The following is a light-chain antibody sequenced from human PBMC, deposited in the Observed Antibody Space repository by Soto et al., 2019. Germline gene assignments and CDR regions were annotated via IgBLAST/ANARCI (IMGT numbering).Light chain of an antibody. V-gene: IGKV3-15*01. J-gene: IGKJ5*01. CDR2: GAS. CDR3: QQYEKWPPSIT. CDR1: QPLNNN. Sequence: EIVMTQSPATLSVSPGDRATLSCRAGQPLNNNVAWYQHKPGQAPRLLIYGASTRATGISARFSGSGSGTEFTLTISSLQSEDLAVYYCQQYEKWPPSITFGQGTRLEI.